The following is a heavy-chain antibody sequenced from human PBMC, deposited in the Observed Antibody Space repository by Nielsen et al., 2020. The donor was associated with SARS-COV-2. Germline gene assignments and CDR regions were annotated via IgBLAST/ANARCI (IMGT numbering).Heavy chain of an antibody. Sequence: SETLSLTCTVSGGSISSSSYYWGWIRQPPGKGLEWIGSIYYSGSTYYNPSLKSRVTISVDTSKNQFSLKLSSVTAANTAVYYCARAHPDLLNMVPLPDFDYWAREPWSPSPQ. J-gene: IGHJ4*02. V-gene: IGHV4-39*01. CDR1: GGSISSSSYY. CDR3: ARAHPDLLNMVPLPDFDY. CDR2: IYYSGST. D-gene: IGHD3-10*01.